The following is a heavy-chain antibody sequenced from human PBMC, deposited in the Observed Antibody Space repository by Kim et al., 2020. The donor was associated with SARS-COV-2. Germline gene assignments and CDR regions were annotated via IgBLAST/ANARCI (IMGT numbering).Heavy chain of an antibody. J-gene: IGHJ6*02. CDR1: GYTFTSYG. Sequence: ASVKVSCKASGYTFTSYGISWVRQAPGQGLEWMGWISAYNGNTNYAQKLQGRVTMTTDTSTSTAYMELRSLRSDDTAVYYCARDHGGFGMVRGVMEVDLWYYYYGMDVWGQGTTVTVSS. CDR3: ARDHGGFGMVRGVMEVDLWYYYYGMDV. D-gene: IGHD3-10*01. CDR2: ISAYNGNT. V-gene: IGHV1-18*04.